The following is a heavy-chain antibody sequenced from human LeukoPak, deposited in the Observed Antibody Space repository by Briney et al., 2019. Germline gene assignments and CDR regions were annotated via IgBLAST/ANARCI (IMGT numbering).Heavy chain of an antibody. CDR3: AKDPDKIQLWFYFDY. CDR2: ISGSGGST. CDR1: GFTFSSYA. V-gene: IGHV3-23*01. D-gene: IGHD5-18*01. Sequence: GSLRLSCAASGFTFSSYAMSWVRQAPGKGLEWVSAISGSGGSTYYADSVKGRFTISRDNSKNTLYLQMNSLRAEDTAVYYCAKDPDKIQLWFYFDYWGQGTLVTVSS. J-gene: IGHJ4*02.